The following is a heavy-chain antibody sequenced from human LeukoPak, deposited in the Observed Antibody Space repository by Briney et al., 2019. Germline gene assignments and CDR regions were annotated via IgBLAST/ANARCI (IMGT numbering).Heavy chain of an antibody. CDR1: GFTFSSYS. V-gene: IGHV3-48*01. Sequence: GALRLSCAASGFTFSSYSMNWVRQAPGKGLEWVSYISSSSSTIYYADSVKGRFTISRDNAKNSLYLQMNSLRAEDTAVYYCARAPYSSSYYFDYWGQGTLVTVSS. D-gene: IGHD6-6*01. CDR3: ARAPYSSSYYFDY. J-gene: IGHJ4*02. CDR2: ISSSSSTI.